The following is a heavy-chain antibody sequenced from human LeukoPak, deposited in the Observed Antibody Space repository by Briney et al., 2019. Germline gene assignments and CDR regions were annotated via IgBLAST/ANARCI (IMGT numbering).Heavy chain of an antibody. CDR1: GFTFDDYG. Sequence: GGSLRLSCAASGFTFDDYGMSWVRQAPGKGLEWVSGINWNGGSTGYADSVKGRFTISRDNAKNSLYLQMNSLRAEDTAVYYCARDVVSRTTVTTWVYWGQGTLVTVSS. CDR2: INWNGGST. V-gene: IGHV3-20*04. D-gene: IGHD4-17*01. CDR3: ARDVVSRTTVTTWVY. J-gene: IGHJ4*02.